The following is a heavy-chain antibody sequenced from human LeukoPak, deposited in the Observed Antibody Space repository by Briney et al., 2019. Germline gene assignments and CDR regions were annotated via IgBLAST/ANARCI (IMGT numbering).Heavy chain of an antibody. CDR3: ARGHSSRYYYDSSGYSRY. CDR2: INHSGST. V-gene: IGHV4-34*01. J-gene: IGHJ4*02. CDR1: GGSFSGYY. D-gene: IGHD3-22*01. Sequence: KTSETLSLTCAVYGGSFSGYYWSWIHQPPGKGLEWIEEINHSGSTNYNPSLKSRVTISVDTSKNQFSLKLSSVTAADTAVYYCARGHSSRYYYDSSGYSRYWGQGTLVTVSP.